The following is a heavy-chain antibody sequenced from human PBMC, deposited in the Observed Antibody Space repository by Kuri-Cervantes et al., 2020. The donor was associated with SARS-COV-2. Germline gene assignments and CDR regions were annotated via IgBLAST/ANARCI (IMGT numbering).Heavy chain of an antibody. CDR1: GFTFTYYS. V-gene: IGHV3-21*01. D-gene: IGHD3-22*01. CDR3: ARDSSGYSWPIDY. J-gene: IGHJ4*02. Sequence: GESLKISCAASGFTFTYYSMNWVRQAPGKGLEWVSTISSSTSYIYYAESLKGRFTISRDNAKNSLYLQMNSLRAEDTAVYYCARDSSGYSWPIDYWGQGTLVTVSS. CDR2: ISSSTSYI.